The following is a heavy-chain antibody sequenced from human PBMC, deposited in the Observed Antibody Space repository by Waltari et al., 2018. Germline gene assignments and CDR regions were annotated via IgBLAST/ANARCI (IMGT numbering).Heavy chain of an antibody. CDR3: ARGDSWAFDI. CDR2: INQYGSEE. D-gene: IGHD4-4*01. Sequence: ELQLVESGGGLVQPGRSLTLSCSASGFRFNNDWMCWVREAPGKGLEWVANINQYGSEEHYVDSAKGRFTISRDNAKNAVYLQMNSLSAGDTSVYYCARGDSWAFDIWGQGTMVTVAS. V-gene: IGHV3-7*01. J-gene: IGHJ3*02. CDR1: GFRFNNDW.